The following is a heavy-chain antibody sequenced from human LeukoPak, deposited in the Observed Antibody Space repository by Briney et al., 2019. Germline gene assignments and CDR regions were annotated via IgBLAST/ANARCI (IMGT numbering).Heavy chain of an antibody. CDR1: GVSIRSGSYD. Sequence: SETLSLTCTVSGVSIRSGSYDWSWIRQPAGKGLEWIGRIYTSGTTNYNPSPKSRVTISVGTSKNQFSLKLTSVTAADTAVYFCARGEDFERYYLAYWGQGTLVTVSS. CDR3: ARGEDFERYYLAY. V-gene: IGHV4-61*02. J-gene: IGHJ4*02. D-gene: IGHD3-9*01. CDR2: IYTSGTT.